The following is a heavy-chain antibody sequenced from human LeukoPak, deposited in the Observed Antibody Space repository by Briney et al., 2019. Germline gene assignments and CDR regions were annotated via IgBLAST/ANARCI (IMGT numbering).Heavy chain of an antibody. CDR3: ARDLDWAFDF. V-gene: IGHV4-59*01. D-gene: IGHD3/OR15-3a*01. Sequence: SETLSLTCTVSGGSMSGYSWGWIRQPPRKGLEWIGYIYYSGSTYYNPSLKSRATISIDTSKNQFSLKLSSVTAADTAVYYCARDLDWAFDFWGQGTLVTVSS. CDR1: GGSMSGYS. CDR2: IYYSGST. J-gene: IGHJ4*02.